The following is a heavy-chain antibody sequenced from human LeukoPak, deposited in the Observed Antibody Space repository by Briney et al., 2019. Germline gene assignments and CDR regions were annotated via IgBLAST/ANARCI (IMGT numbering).Heavy chain of an antibody. D-gene: IGHD4-23*01. Sequence: GGSLRLSCAASGFTFSSYAMSGVRQAPGKGLEWVSAISGSGGSTYYADSVKGRFTISRDNSKNTLYLQMNSLRAEDTAVYYCAKDRDSGGNLYYYYGMDVWGQGTTVTVSS. CDR1: GFTFSSYA. J-gene: IGHJ6*02. CDR2: ISGSGGST. CDR3: AKDRDSGGNLYYYYGMDV. V-gene: IGHV3-23*01.